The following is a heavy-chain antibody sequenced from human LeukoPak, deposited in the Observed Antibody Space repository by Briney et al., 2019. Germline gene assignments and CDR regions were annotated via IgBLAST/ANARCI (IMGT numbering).Heavy chain of an antibody. Sequence: ASVKVSCKASGYDFTTNYIHWVRQAPGQGLEWMGTINPSVGSTTYGQRFQGSVTMTRDTSTTTVYMDLSSLTSEDTAIYYCAKGYCTGASCYVLDSWGQGTLVTVSS. CDR1: GYDFTTNY. CDR2: INPSVGST. V-gene: IGHV1-46*01. CDR3: AKGYCTGASCYVLDS. D-gene: IGHD2-15*01. J-gene: IGHJ4*02.